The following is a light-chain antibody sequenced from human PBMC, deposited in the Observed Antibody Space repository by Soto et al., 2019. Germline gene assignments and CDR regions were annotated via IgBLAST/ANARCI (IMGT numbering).Light chain of an antibody. V-gene: IGKV1-39*01. CDR1: QSISNY. CDR3: QQSYSTAQT. CDR2: AVS. J-gene: IGKJ2*01. Sequence: DIQMTQSPSSLSASVGDRVTITCRASQSISNYLNWYQQKPGKAPNLLIYAVSSLRSGVPSRFSGSGSGTDFTLTISSLQPEDFATYYCQQSYSTAQTFGQGTKLEIK.